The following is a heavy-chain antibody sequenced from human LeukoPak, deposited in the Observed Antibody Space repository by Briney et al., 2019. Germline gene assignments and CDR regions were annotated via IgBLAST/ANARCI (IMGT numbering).Heavy chain of an antibody. Sequence: GGSLRLSSAASGFTFSSYAMHWVRQAPGKGLEWVAVISYDGSNKYYADSVKGRFTISRDNSKNTLYLQMNSLRAEDTAVYYCASNWNCDYWGQGTLVTVSS. CDR2: ISYDGSNK. D-gene: IGHD1-1*01. J-gene: IGHJ4*02. CDR3: ASNWNCDY. V-gene: IGHV3-30*04. CDR1: GFTFSSYA.